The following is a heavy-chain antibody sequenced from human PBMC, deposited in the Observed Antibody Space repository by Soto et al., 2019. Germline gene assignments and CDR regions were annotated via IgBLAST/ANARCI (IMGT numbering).Heavy chain of an antibody. CDR3: AKDFSRIYGDPDY. CDR1: GFSFSSFA. CDR2: ISVSAYTT. D-gene: IGHD4-17*01. J-gene: IGHJ4*02. Sequence: EVQLLESGGGLVQPGGSLRLSCAASGFSFSSFAMSWVRQAPGKGLEWVSVISVSAYTTYYADSVKGRFTISRDNSKNTLYLHMNSLRAEDTAVYYCAKDFSRIYGDPDYWGQGTLVTVSS. V-gene: IGHV3-23*01.